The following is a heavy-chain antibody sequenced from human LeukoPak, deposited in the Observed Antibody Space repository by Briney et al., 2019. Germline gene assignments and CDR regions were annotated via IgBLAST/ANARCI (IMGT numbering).Heavy chain of an antibody. CDR3: ARLRRSRLAEFDY. D-gene: IGHD3-3*02. Sequence: SETLSLTCTVSGYSISSGYYWGWIRQPPGKGLKWIGSISHSGSTYYNPSLKSRVTMSVDTSKNQFSLKLSSLTAADTAVYYCARLRRSRLAEFDYWGQGTLVTVSS. J-gene: IGHJ4*02. CDR2: ISHSGST. CDR1: GYSISSGYY. V-gene: IGHV4-38-2*02.